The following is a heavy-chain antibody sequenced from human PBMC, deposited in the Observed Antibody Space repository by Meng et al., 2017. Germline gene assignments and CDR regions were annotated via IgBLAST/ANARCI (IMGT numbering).Heavy chain of an antibody. Sequence: QMQSVQCGSEVESPGASVKLYCNASGYTFTSYDINWVLQATGQGLEWMGWMNPNNGNTGYAQKFQGRLTMTRNTSISTAYMELSSLRSDDTAVYYCARGPNRWTGFDYWGQGTLVTVSS. D-gene: IGHD3/OR15-3a*01. CDR3: ARGPNRWTGFDY. V-gene: IGHV1-8*01. CDR1: GYTFTSYD. J-gene: IGHJ4*02. CDR2: MNPNNGNT.